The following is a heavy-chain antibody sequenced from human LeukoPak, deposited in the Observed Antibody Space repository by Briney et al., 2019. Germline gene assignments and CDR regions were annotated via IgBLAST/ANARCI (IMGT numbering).Heavy chain of an antibody. CDR3: ATYSTGFDI. J-gene: IGHJ3*02. V-gene: IGHV4-34*01. CDR2: INHRGST. D-gene: IGHD6-19*01. CDR1: GRSFSDYY. Sequence: SETLSLTCAVYGRSFSDYYWTWIRQPPGKGLEWIGEINHRGSTHYNPSLKSRVTISVDTSKKQFSLKLSSVTAADTAVYYCATYSTGFDIWGQGTVVTVSS.